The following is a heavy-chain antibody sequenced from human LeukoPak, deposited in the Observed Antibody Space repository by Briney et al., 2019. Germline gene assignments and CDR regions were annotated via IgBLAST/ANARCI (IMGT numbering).Heavy chain of an antibody. D-gene: IGHD4-23*01. J-gene: IGHJ5*02. CDR2: ISSSGSTI. CDR1: GFTFSSYW. V-gene: IGHV3-48*04. Sequence: GGSLRLSCAASGFTFSSYWMSWVRQAPGKGLEWVSYISSSGSTIYYADSVKGRFTISRDNAKNSLYLQMNSLRAEDTAVYYCARGRAYGGNPVLGWFDPWGQGTLVTVSS. CDR3: ARGRAYGGNPVLGWFDP.